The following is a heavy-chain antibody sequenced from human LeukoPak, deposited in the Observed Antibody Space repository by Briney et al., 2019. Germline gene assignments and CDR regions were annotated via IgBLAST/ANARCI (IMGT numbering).Heavy chain of an antibody. J-gene: IGHJ4*02. CDR2: IRSKASSYAT. V-gene: IGHV3-73*01. Sequence: PGGSLRLSCAASGFTFSGSAMHWVRQASGKGLEWVGRIRSKASSYATAYAASVKGRFTISRDDSKNTAYLQMNSLKTEDTAVYYCVSPSNYDFWSGPADYWGQGTLVTVSS. CDR1: GFTFSGSA. CDR3: VSPSNYDFWSGPADY. D-gene: IGHD3-3*01.